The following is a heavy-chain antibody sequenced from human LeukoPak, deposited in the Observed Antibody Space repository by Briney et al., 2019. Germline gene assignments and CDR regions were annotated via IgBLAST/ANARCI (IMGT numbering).Heavy chain of an antibody. D-gene: IGHD3-9*01. V-gene: IGHV3-7*03. Sequence: GGSLRLSCAASGFDCSRYWMTWVRQALGKGLEWVANIEQDGGEEYYVDSVKGRFTISRDNAKNSLYLQMNSLRVEDTAVYYCARGRYVDWLFDYWGQGTLVTVPS. CDR1: GFDCSRYW. CDR3: ARGRYVDWLFDY. CDR2: IEQDGGEE. J-gene: IGHJ4*02.